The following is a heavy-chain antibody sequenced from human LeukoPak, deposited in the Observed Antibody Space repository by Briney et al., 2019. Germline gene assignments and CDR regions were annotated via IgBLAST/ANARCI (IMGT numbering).Heavy chain of an antibody. J-gene: IGHJ4*02. CDR3: ASPPMAGHVLFDY. CDR2: ISSSGSTI. CDR1: GFTFSDYY. V-gene: IGHV3-11*01. Sequence: PGGSLRLSCAASGFTFSDYYMSWIRQAPGKGLEWVSYISSSGSTIYYADSVKGRFTISRDNAKNSLYLQMNSLRAEDTAVYYCASPPMAGHVLFDYWGQGTLVTVSS. D-gene: IGHD6-19*01.